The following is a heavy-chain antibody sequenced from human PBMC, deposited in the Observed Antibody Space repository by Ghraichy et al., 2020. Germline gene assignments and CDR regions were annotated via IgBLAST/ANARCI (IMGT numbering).Heavy chain of an antibody. CDR1: GFAFNTYG. CDR2: ISYDGTYE. D-gene: IGHD3-10*01. Sequence: GGSLRLSCGGSGFAFNTYGIHWIHQAPGKGPEWVAVISYDGTYEYYRDSVKGRFSVSRDNSKNTVFLQMNSLRAEDTAVYYCAKEFGEFVEGRWSLYGMEVWGKVTPVTVSS. V-gene: IGHV3-30*18. CDR3: AKEFGEFVEGRWSLYGMEV. J-gene: IGHJ6*04.